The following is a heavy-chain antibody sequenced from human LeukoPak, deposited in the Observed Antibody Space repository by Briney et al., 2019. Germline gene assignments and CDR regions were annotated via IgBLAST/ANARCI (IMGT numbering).Heavy chain of an antibody. CDR2: IIPIFGTS. CDR1: GDTFSNFA. D-gene: IGHD5-18*01. Sequence: SVKVSCKASGDTFSNFAISWVRQAPGQGLEWMGGIIPIFGTSNYAQKFQGRVTMTTDTFTNTAYMELRSLTSGDTAVYYCARTLAAEIQQWSDGFIDYWGQGTLVTVSS. CDR3: ARTLAAEIQQWSDGFIDY. V-gene: IGHV1-69*05. J-gene: IGHJ4*02.